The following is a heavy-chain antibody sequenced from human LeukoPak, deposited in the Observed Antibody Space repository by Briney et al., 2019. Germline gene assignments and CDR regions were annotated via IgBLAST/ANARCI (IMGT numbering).Heavy chain of an antibody. J-gene: IGHJ4*02. CDR1: GFTFSSYA. Sequence: PGGSLRLSCAASGFTFSSYAMSWVRQAPGRGLEWVSAISGSGGSTYYADSVKGRFTISRDNSKNTLYLQMNSLRAEDTAVYYCAKDQDIYDSSGYYSPPFDYWGQGTLVTVSS. CDR3: AKDQDIYDSSGYYSPPFDY. CDR2: ISGSGGST. V-gene: IGHV3-23*01. D-gene: IGHD3-22*01.